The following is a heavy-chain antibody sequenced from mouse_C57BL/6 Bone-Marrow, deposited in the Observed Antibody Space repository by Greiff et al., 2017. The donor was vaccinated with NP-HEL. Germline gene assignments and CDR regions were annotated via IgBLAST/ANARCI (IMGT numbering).Heavy chain of an antibody. D-gene: IGHD2-2*01. V-gene: IGHV3-6*01. Sequence: EVKLMESGPGLVKPSQSLSLTCSVTGYSITSGYYWNWIRQFPGNKLEWMGYISYDGSNNYNPSLKNRISITRDTSKNQFFLKLNSVTTEDTATYYCARLLWLRRYFDVWGTGTTVTVSS. CDR1: GYSITSGYY. CDR2: ISYDGSN. CDR3: ARLLWLRRYFDV. J-gene: IGHJ1*03.